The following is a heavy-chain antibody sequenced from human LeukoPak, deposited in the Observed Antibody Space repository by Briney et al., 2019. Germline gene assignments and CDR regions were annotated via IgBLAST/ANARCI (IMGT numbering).Heavy chain of an antibody. D-gene: IGHD3-16*02. J-gene: IGHJ6*03. Sequence: SETLSLTCTVSGGSIGTYYWSWIRQSPGKGLEGIGYIYLSWTRYNPYLQSRTTISVDRYRNQFFLKLRSVTATATAVYYCARDIGGGIEDMDVWGKGTKVIVSS. CDR2: IYLSWT. CDR3: ARDIGGGIEDMDV. V-gene: IGHV4-59*12. CDR1: GGSIGTYY.